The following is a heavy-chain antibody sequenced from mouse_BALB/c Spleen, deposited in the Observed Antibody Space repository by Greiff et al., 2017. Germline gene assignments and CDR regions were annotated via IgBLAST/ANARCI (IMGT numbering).Heavy chain of an antibody. J-gene: IGHJ4*01. Sequence: VQLKESGPGLVKPSQSLSLTCTVTGYSITSDYAWNWIRQFPGNKLEWMGYISYSGSTSYNPSLKSRISITRDTSKNQFFLQLNSVTTEDTATYYCARYDYDRAMDYWGQGTSVTVSS. V-gene: IGHV3-2*02. CDR3: ARYDYDRAMDY. CDR2: ISYSGST. CDR1: GYSITSDYA. D-gene: IGHD2-4*01.